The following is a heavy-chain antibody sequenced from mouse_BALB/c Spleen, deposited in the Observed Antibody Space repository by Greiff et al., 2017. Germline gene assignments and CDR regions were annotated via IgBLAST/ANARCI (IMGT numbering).Heavy chain of an antibody. V-gene: IGHV1-5*01. Sequence: VQLQQSGTVLARPGASVKMSCKASGYTFTSYWMHWVKQRPGQGLEWIGAIYPGNSDTSYNQKFKGKAKLTAVTSTSTAYMELSSLTNEDSAVYYCTRSTALFFDYWGQGTTLTVSS. CDR3: TRSTALFFDY. J-gene: IGHJ2*01. CDR1: GYTFTSYW. D-gene: IGHD3-2*01. CDR2: IYPGNSDT.